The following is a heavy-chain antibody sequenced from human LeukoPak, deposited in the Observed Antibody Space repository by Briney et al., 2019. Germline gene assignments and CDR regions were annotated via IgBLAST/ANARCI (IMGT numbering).Heavy chain of an antibody. D-gene: IGHD4-17*01. Sequence: SETLSLTCTVSGGSISSYYWSWMRQPAGKGLEWIGRIYSSGSTKYNPSLKSRVTMSVDTSKNQFSLKLSSVTAADTAVYYCARDKTGDYGDLTWFDPWGQGTLVTVSS. CDR3: ARDKTGDYGDLTWFDP. J-gene: IGHJ5*02. CDR2: IYSSGST. CDR1: GGSISSYY. V-gene: IGHV4-4*07.